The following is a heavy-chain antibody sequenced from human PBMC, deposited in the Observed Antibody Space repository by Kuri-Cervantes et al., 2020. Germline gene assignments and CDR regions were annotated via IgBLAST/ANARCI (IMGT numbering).Heavy chain of an antibody. CDR2: IYHSGST. J-gene: IGHJ6*02. CDR1: GYSISSGYY. Sequence: GSLRLSCAVSGYSISSGYYWGWIRQPPGKGLEWIGSIYHSGSTYYNPSLKSRVTISVDTSKNQFSLKLSSVTAADTAVYYCARVGDILTGYYYYGMDVWGQGTTVTVSS. D-gene: IGHD3-9*01. CDR3: ARVGDILTGYYYYGMDV. V-gene: IGHV4-38-2*01.